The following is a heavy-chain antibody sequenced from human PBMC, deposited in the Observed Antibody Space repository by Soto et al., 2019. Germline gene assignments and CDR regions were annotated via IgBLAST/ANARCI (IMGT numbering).Heavy chain of an antibody. CDR3: ARLGSGMDV. D-gene: IGHD3-10*01. V-gene: IGHV5-51*01. J-gene: IGHJ6*02. CDR2: IFPSDSDT. CDR1: GYTFTTYW. Sequence: PGESLKSSCKGSGYTFTTYWIAWVRRMPGKGLEWMGIIFPSDSDTRYSPSFQGQVTISADKSISTAYLQWSSLKASDTAMYYCARLGSGMDVWGQGTTVTVSS.